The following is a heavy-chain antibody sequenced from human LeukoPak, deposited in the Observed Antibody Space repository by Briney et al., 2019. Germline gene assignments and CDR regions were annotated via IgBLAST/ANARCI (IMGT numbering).Heavy chain of an antibody. D-gene: IGHD2-21*02. Sequence: PGGSLRLSCAASGFSITSYTMSWVRQAPGRGLELVSSISSSGLNTHYADSVKGRFTISRDNSKNTLSLQLNSLGAEDTAVYYCARGRYCGGDCSTAEYFQYWGQGTLVTLSS. CDR3: ARGRYCGGDCSTAEYFQY. CDR1: GFSITSYT. V-gene: IGHV3-21*01. J-gene: IGHJ1*01. CDR2: ISSSGLNT.